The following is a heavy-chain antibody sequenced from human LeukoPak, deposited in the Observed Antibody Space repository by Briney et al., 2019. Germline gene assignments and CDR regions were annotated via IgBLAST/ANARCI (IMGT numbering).Heavy chain of an antibody. J-gene: IGHJ6*02. CDR1: IGSISSSKW. CDR3: ARHKWEQQGRDYYFNGLDV. Sequence: SETLSLTCYVSIGSISSSKWWSWVRQSPVKGLEWIGEIYLYGTTNYNPSFTSRVTMSVDRSRNQFSLKLTSVTAADTAVYYCARHKWEQQGRDYYFNGLDVWGPGTTVIVSS. D-gene: IGHD1/OR15-1a*01. V-gene: IGHV4-4*02. CDR2: IYLYGTT.